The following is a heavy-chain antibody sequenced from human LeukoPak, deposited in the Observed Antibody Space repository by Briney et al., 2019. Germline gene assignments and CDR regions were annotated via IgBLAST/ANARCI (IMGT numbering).Heavy chain of an antibody. CDR2: IYTSGNT. V-gene: IGHV4-4*07. CDR1: GGSINTYY. D-gene: IGHD7-27*01. CDR3: ATGDYFDR. J-gene: IGHJ4*02. Sequence: SETLSLTCSVSGGSINTYYWSWIRQPAGKGLEWIGRIYTSGNTNYNPSLKSRVTMSVDTSKKQVSLKLNSVTAADTAVYYCATGDYFDRWGQGTLVTVSS.